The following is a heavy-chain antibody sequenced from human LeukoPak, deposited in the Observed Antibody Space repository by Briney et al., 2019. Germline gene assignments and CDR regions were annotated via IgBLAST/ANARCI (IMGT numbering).Heavy chain of an antibody. CDR1: GFTFGDYA. CDR3: SRGRTSSQI. D-gene: IGHD2-2*01. CDR2: IRSKAYGRTT. J-gene: IGHJ4*02. V-gene: IGHV3-49*04. Sequence: PGRSLRLSCAASGFTFGDYAMTWVRQAPGKGLEWVGFIRSKAYGRTTEYAASVKGRFSISRDDSKSIAYLQMYSLKTEDTAVYYCSRGRTSSQIWGQGTLVTVSS.